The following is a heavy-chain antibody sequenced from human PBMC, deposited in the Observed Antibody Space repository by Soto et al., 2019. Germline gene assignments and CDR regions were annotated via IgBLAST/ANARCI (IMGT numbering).Heavy chain of an antibody. Sequence: GGSLSLSCSGSGFTLIGHYIDWVRQAPGKGLEWVGRSRDKAQGYSTAYAASVKGRFTTSRDESKNSLSLQMNSLRPEDTALYYCVKDKWYNNTWYLDYWGQGNLVTVSS. CDR2: SRDKAQGYST. CDR1: GFTLIGHY. V-gene: IGHV3-72*01. CDR3: VKDKWYNNTWYLDY. J-gene: IGHJ4*02. D-gene: IGHD6-13*01.